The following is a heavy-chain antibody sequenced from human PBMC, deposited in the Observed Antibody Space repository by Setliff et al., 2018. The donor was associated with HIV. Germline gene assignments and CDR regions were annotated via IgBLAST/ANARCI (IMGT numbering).Heavy chain of an antibody. D-gene: IGHD2-21*02. CDR3: AREPIGGDDAFDI. V-gene: IGHV1-3*01. CDR2: INPGNGNT. J-gene: IGHJ3*02. Sequence: ASVKVSCKASGGTFSSYAISWVRQAPGQRLEWMGWINPGNGNTKYSQKFQGRVTITRDTSATTAYMELSSLRSEDTAIFYCAREPIGGDDAFDIWGQGTMVTVSS. CDR1: GGTFSSYA.